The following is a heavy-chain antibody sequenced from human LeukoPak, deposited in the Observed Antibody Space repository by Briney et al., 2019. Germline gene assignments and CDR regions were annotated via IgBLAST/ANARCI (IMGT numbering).Heavy chain of an antibody. CDR1: GFTVSSNY. CDR2: IYSGGST. J-gene: IGHJ4*02. V-gene: IGHV3-53*01. CDR3: ASGDSSGYFDY. Sequence: GGSLRLSCAASGFTVSSNYMSWVRQAPGKGLEWVSVIYSGGSTYYADSVKGRFTISRDNSKNTLYLQMNSVRAEDTAVYYCASGDSSGYFDYWGQGTLVTVSS. D-gene: IGHD3-22*01.